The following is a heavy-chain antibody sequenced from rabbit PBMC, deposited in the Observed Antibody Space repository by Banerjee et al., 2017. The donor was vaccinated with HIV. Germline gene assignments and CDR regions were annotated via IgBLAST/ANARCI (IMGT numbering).Heavy chain of an antibody. J-gene: IGHJ4*01. V-gene: IGHV1S45*01. Sequence: QEQLVESGGGLVQPEGSLTLTCTASGFSFSSSYYMCWVRQAPGKGLEWIACIDISIGNTYYASWARGRFTISKTSSTTVTLQMTSLTAADTATYFCARSGYVGWGGDGDLTGNKLWGPGTLVTVS. CDR1: GFSFSSSYY. D-gene: IGHD4-1*01. CDR3: ARSGYVGWGGDGDLTGNKL. CDR2: IDISIGNT.